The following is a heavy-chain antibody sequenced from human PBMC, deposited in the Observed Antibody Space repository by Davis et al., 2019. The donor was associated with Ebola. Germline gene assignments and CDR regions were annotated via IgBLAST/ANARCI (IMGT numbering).Heavy chain of an antibody. CDR3: ARLGYSYGPRGAFDI. Sequence: GESLKISCQGSGYSFTSYWIGWVRQMPGKGLEWMGIIYPGDSDTRYSPSFQGQVTISADKSISTAYLQWSSLKASDTAMYYCARLGYSYGPRGAFDIWGQGTMVTVSS. CDR1: GYSFTSYW. CDR2: IYPGDSDT. J-gene: IGHJ3*02. V-gene: IGHV5-51*01. D-gene: IGHD5-18*01.